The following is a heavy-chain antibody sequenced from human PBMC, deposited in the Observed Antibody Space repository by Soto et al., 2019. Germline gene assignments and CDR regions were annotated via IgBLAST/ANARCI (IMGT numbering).Heavy chain of an antibody. CDR3: ARDLPYSSSWYRGGFYYYYGMDV. J-gene: IGHJ6*02. Sequence: GGSLRLSCAASGFTFSSYAMTWVRQAPGKGLEWVSAISYSGVSTYYADSVKGRFTISRDSSENTLYLQMNSLRAEDTAVYYCARDLPYSSSWYRGGFYYYYGMDVWGQGTTVTVSS. D-gene: IGHD6-13*01. CDR2: ISYSGVST. V-gene: IGHV3-23*01. CDR1: GFTFSSYA.